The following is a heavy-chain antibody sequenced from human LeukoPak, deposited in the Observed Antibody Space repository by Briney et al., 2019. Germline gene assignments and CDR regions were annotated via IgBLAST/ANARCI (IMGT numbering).Heavy chain of an antibody. Sequence: GGSLRLSCAASGFIFSTYSMHWVRQAPGKGLEWVAIISYDGSNKDYADSVKGRFTISRDNSKNTLYLQMNSLRAEDMAVYYCARAVDGYNLNYYDYWGQGTLVTVSS. CDR2: ISYDGSNK. CDR1: GFIFSTYS. D-gene: IGHD5-24*01. V-gene: IGHV3-30*04. J-gene: IGHJ4*02. CDR3: ARAVDGYNLNYYDY.